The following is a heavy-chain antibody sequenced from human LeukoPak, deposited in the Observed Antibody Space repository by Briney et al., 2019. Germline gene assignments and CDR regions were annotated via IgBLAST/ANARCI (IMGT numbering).Heavy chain of an antibody. V-gene: IGHV3-21*05. CDR1: GFTFNTYE. J-gene: IGHJ3*02. D-gene: IGHD3-9*01. CDR2: ISRSSSYI. CDR3: ARGVFDGGAFDI. Sequence: AGGSLRLSCVASGFTFNTYEMHWVRQAPGKGLEWVSYISRSSSYIYYADSVKGRFTISRDNAKNSLYLQMNSLRAEDTAVYYCARGVFDGGAFDIWGQGTTVTVSS.